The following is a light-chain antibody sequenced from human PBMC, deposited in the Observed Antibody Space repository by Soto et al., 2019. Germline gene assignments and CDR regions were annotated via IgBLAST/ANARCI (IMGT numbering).Light chain of an antibody. CDR1: QSISSY. V-gene: IGKV1-39*01. CDR2: DAT. Sequence: DIQMTQSPTSLPASVGDRVTITCRASQSISSYLNWYQQKPGKAPKLLIYDATNLQSGVPSRFSGSGSGTDFTLTISSLQPEDFATYYCQPSYSTLRTFGQGTKVEIK. J-gene: IGKJ1*01. CDR3: QPSYSTLRT.